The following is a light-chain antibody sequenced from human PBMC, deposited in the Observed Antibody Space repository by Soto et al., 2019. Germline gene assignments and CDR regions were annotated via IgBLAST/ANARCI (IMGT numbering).Light chain of an antibody. CDR1: QRVSSSY. J-gene: IGKJ1*01. V-gene: IGKV3-20*01. Sequence: EIVLTQSPGTLSLSPGERATLSCRASQRVSSSYLAWYQQTPGQAPRLLMYGISRRATGIPDRFSGSGSGTDFTLTITRLEPADFAVYYGQQYVTSSPRTFGQGTKVDIK. CDR3: QQYVTSSPRT. CDR2: GIS.